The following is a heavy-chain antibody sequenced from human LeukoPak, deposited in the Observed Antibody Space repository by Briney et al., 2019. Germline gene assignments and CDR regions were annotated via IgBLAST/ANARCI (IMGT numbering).Heavy chain of an antibody. D-gene: IGHD6-19*01. J-gene: IGHJ3*01. V-gene: IGHV4-39*01. CDR3: ARLAALAGHRGAFDF. CDR2: VYYTGNT. CDR1: GGSINNHAYY. Sequence: SETLSLTCSVSGGSINNHAYYWDWIRQPPGQGREWIGTVYYTGNTYYNPSLRSRVTMSVDTSKNQFSLHLDSVTAADTAIYFCARLAALAGHRGAFDFWGQGTMVAVSS.